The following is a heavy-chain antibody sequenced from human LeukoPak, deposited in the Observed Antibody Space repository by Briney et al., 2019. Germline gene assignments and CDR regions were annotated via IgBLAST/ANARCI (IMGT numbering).Heavy chain of an antibody. D-gene: IGHD1-7*01. J-gene: IGHJ4*02. Sequence: GGSLRLSCAASGFTFSASSMHWVRQASGKGLEWVGRIRSRANNYATAYAASVKGRFTISRDDSKNTAYLQMNSLKTEDTAVYYCTTEKVSGTTDFDYWGQGTLVTVSS. CDR3: TTEKVSGTTDFDY. V-gene: IGHV3-73*01. CDR1: GFTFSASS. CDR2: IRSRANNYAT.